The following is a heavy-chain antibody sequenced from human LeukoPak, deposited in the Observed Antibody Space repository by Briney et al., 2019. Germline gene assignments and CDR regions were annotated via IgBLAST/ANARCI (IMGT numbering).Heavy chain of an antibody. J-gene: IGHJ6*02. V-gene: IGHV1-46*01. D-gene: IGHD2-15*01. CDR2: INPSGGST. CDR3: AKDDCSGGSCPYYYYYGMDV. Sequence: ASVKVSCKASGYTFTSYHMHWVRQAPGQGLEWMGIINPSGGSTSYAQKFQGRFTISRDNAKNSLYLQMNSLRAEDTAVYYCAKDDCSGGSCPYYYYYGMDVWGQGTTVTVSS. CDR1: GYTFTSYH.